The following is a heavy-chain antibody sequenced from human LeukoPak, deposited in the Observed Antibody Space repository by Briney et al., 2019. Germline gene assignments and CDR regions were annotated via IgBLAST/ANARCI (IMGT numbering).Heavy chain of an antibody. CDR1: GFTFSSYA. D-gene: IGHD2-15*01. CDR2: ISGSGGST. J-gene: IGHJ4*02. Sequence: GGSLSLSCAASGFTFSSYAMSWVRQAPGKGLEWVSAISGSGGSTYYADSVKGRFTISRDNSKNTLYLQMNSLRAEDTAVYYCAKDEFGSGGSCYSDYWGQGTLVTVSS. CDR3: AKDEFGSGGSCYSDY. V-gene: IGHV3-23*01.